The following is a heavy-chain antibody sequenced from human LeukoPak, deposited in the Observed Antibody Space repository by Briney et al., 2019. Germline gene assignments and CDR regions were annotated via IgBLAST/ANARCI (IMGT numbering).Heavy chain of an antibody. CDR2: IRYDGSNK. V-gene: IGHV3-30*02. CDR3: AKDFEQQLGEDY. CDR1: GFTFSSYG. D-gene: IGHD6-13*01. Sequence: PGGSLRLSCAASGFTFSSYGMHWVRQAPGKGLEWVAFIRYDGSNKYYADSVKGRFTISRDNSKNTLYLQMNSLRAEDTAVYYCAKDFEQQLGEDYWGQGTLVTVSP. J-gene: IGHJ4*02.